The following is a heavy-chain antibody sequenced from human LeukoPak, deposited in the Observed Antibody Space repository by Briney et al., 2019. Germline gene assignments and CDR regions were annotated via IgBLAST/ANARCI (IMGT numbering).Heavy chain of an antibody. CDR2: IYYSGST. CDR1: GGSISSYY. Sequence: SETLSLTCTVSGGSISSYYWSWIRQPPGKGLEWIGYIYYSGSTNYNPSLKSRVTISVDTSKNQFSLKLSSVTAADTAVYYCARGIQYYDILTGYNNWFDPWGQGTLVTVSS. J-gene: IGHJ5*02. V-gene: IGHV4-59*01. CDR3: ARGIQYYDILTGYNNWFDP. D-gene: IGHD3-9*01.